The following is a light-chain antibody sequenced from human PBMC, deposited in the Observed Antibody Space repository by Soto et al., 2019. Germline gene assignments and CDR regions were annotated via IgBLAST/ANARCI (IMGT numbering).Light chain of an antibody. CDR1: SSDVGAFNY. J-gene: IGLJ1*01. CDR3: ASYTTSSTYV. V-gene: IGLV2-14*03. CDR2: DVS. Sequence: QSVLTQPASVFGSPGQSIAISCTGTSSDVGAFNYVSWYQQHPGKAPKFMIFDVSSRPSGVSDRFSGSKSGNTASLTISGLQTEDEADYYCASYTTSSTYVFGTGTKSPS.